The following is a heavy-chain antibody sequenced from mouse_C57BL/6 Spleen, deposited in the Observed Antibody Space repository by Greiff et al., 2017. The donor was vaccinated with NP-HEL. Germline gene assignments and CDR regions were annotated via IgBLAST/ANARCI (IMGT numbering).Heavy chain of an antibody. V-gene: IGHV1-52*01. Sequence: QVQLQQPGAELVRPGSSVKLSCKASGYTFTSYWMHWVKQRPIQGLEWIGNIDPSDSETHYNQKFKDKATLTVDKSSSTAYMQLSSLTSEDSAVYDGARGGGYGSSVYGYVDVWGTGTTVTVSS. J-gene: IGHJ1*03. CDR2: IDPSDSET. D-gene: IGHD1-1*01. CDR3: ARGGGYGSSVYGYVDV. CDR1: GYTFTSYW.